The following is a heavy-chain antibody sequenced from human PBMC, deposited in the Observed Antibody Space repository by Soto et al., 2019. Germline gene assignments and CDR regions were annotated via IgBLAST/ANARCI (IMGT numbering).Heavy chain of an antibody. CDR1: GYTFTSYY. CDR3: AREPLGDSSRYGYYYYGMDV. CDR2: INPSGGST. Sequence: ASVKVSCKASGYTFTSYYMHWVRQAPGQGLEWMGIINPSGGSTSYAQKFQGRVTMTRDTSTSTVYMELSSLRSEDTAVYYCAREPLGDSSRYGYYYYGMDVWGQGTTVTVYS. J-gene: IGHJ6*02. D-gene: IGHD3-22*01. V-gene: IGHV1-46*01.